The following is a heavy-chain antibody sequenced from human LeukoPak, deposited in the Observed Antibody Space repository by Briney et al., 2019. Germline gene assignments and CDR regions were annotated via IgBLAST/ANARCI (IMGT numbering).Heavy chain of an antibody. J-gene: IGHJ4*02. Sequence: SETLSLTCTVSGDSIGAFFWTWIRQPPGKGLEWLGYIYRSGSTDYNPSLKSRVTMSIDTSKNQFSLKLSSVTAADTAVYYCARRPGEYGGNDFDYWGQGTLVTVSS. CDR3: ARRPGEYGGNDFDY. D-gene: IGHD4/OR15-4a*01. CDR1: GDSIGAFF. CDR2: IYRSGST. V-gene: IGHV4-59*04.